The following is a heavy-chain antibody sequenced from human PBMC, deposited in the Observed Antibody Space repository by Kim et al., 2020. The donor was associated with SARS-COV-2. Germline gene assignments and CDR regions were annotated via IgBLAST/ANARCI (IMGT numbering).Heavy chain of an antibody. D-gene: IGHD6-13*01. J-gene: IGHJ5*02. Sequence: SETLSLTCTVSGGSISSGSYYWSWIRQPAGKGLEWIGRIYTSGSTNYNPSLKSRVTISVDTSKNQFSLKLSSVTAADTAVYYCARGRGEYSSSWYEFRFWFDPWGQGTLVTVSS. CDR3: ARGRGEYSSSWYEFRFWFDP. V-gene: IGHV4-61*02. CDR1: GGSISSGSYY. CDR2: IYTSGST.